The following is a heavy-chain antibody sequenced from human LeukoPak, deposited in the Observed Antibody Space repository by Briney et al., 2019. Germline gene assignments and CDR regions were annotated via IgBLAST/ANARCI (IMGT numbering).Heavy chain of an antibody. CDR3: ARLVPAATPDSKNRDC. J-gene: IGHJ4*02. CDR2: IIPILGIA. D-gene: IGHD2-2*01. V-gene: IGHV1-69*02. CDR1: GGTFSSYT. Sequence: SVKVSCKASGGTFSSYTISWVRQAPGQGLEWMGRIIPILGIANYAQKFQGRVTITADKSTSTAYMELSSLRSEDTAVYYCARLVPAATPDSKNRDCWGQGPLVTVSS.